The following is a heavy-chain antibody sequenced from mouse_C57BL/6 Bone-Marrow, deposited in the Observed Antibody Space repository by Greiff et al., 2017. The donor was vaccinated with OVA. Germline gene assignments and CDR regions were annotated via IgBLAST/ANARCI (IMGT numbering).Heavy chain of an antibody. J-gene: IGHJ4*01. V-gene: IGHV1-50*01. D-gene: IGHD2-5*01. CDR1: GYTFTSYW. Sequence: VQLQQPGAELVKPGASVKLSCKASGYTFTSYWMQWVKQRPGQGLEWIGEIDPSDSYTNYNQKFKGKATLTVDKSSSTAYMQLSSLTSEDSAVYYCARAYYSIYYALDYWGQGTSVTVSS. CDR2: IDPSDSYT. CDR3: ARAYYSIYYALDY.